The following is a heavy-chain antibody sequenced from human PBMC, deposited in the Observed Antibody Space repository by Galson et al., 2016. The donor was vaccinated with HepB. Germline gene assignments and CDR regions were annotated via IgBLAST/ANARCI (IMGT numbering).Heavy chain of an antibody. CDR2: IREYAFGGTA. Sequence: SLRLSCATSGFTVGDYPLSWFRRAPGKGLEWLSFIREYAFGGTAHYAASVRGRFTMSRDDSSNTADLQMNSLKTEETAIYYCSRVALEGATISNYWGQGTLVTVSS. D-gene: IGHD1-26*01. J-gene: IGHJ4*02. V-gene: IGHV3-49*03. CDR1: GFTVGDYP. CDR3: SRVALEGATISNY.